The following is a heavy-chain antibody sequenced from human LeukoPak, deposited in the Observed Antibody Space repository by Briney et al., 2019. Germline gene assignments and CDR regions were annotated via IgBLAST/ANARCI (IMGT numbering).Heavy chain of an antibody. CDR1: GYTFTSYG. V-gene: IGHV1-18*01. CDR2: ISAYNGNT. D-gene: IGHD1-1*01. J-gene: IGHJ4*02. Sequence: GASVKVSCKASGYTFTSYGISWVRQAPGQGLEWMGWISAYNGNTNHAQKLQGRVTMTTDTSTSTAYMELRSLRSDDTAVYYCARDSSRYDLTYFDYWGQGTLVTVSS. CDR3: ARDSSRYDLTYFDY.